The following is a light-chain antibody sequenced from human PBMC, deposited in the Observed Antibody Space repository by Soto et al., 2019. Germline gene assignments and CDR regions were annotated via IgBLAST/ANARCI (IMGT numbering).Light chain of an antibody. CDR2: DRG. V-gene: IGLV3-21*02. J-gene: IGLJ1*01. CDR1: NIGGKS. Sequence: SYELTQPPSVSVAPGQTAKITCGGNNIGGKSLHWYQQKPGQAPVLVVYDRGDRPSGIPERFSGSNSGNTATLTISRVEAGDEADYYGHLWDSTSDPYVFGTGTDVT. CDR3: HLWDSTSDPYV.